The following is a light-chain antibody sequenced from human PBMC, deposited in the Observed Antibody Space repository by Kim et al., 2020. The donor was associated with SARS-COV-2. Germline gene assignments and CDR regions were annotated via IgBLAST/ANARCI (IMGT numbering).Light chain of an antibody. CDR3: QSADSSGWV. CDR1: ALQKEY. V-gene: IGLV3-25*03. CDR2: KDS. J-gene: IGLJ3*02. Sequence: VSPGEKARITYSGYALQKEYAYWYQPKPGPAPVLVIYKDSERPSGIPVRFSGSSTGITVTLTISGVQAEDEADYYCQSADSSGWVFDGGTQLTVL.